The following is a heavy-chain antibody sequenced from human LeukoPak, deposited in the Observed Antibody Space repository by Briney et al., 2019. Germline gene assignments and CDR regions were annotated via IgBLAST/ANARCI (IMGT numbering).Heavy chain of an antibody. D-gene: IGHD3-22*01. Sequence: GGSLRLSCAASGFTFSSYSMNWVRQAPGKGLEWVSSISSSSSYIYYADSVKGRFTISRDNAKNSLYLQMNSLRAEDTAVYYCARDLDYYDSSGYPPDYWGQGTLVTVSS. CDR2: ISSSSSYI. CDR1: GFTFSSYS. V-gene: IGHV3-21*01. J-gene: IGHJ4*02. CDR3: ARDLDYYDSSGYPPDY.